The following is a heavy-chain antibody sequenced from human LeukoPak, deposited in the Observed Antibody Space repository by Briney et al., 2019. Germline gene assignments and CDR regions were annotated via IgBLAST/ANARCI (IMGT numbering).Heavy chain of an antibody. CDR3: ARGSQGDILTGYGMDV. D-gene: IGHD3-9*01. J-gene: IGHJ6*02. V-gene: IGHV1-69*02. Sequence: SVNLSSKPSVGTFSSYTISWVREAPGQGLEWMGSIFPILGIANYAQKFQGRVTITADKSTSTAYMELSSLRSEDTAVYYCARGSQGDILTGYGMDVWGQGTTVTVSS. CDR1: VGTFSSYT. CDR2: IFPILGIA.